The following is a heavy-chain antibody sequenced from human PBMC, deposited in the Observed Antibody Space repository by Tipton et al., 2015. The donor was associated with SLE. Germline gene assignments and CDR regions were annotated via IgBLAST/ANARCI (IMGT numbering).Heavy chain of an antibody. CDR3: ARDSLSGDTWFDP. D-gene: IGHD1-1*01. V-gene: IGHV4-59*01. CDR2: IYNSGST. J-gene: IGHJ5*02. Sequence: TLSLTCTVSGASISSYYWSWIRQPPGKGLEWIGNIYNSGSTNYNPSLKSRVTMSLDTSKNQFYLKLSSVTAADTAVYYCARDSLSGDTWFDPWCQGTLFTVSS. CDR1: GASISSYY.